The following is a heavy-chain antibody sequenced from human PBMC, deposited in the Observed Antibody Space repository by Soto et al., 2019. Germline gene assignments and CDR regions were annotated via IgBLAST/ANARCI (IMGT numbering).Heavy chain of an antibody. CDR3: ARGDEYGDYFDY. Sequence: EVQLVESGGGLVKPGGSLRLSCAASGFTFSSYSMNWVRQAPGKGLEWVSSISSSSSYIYYADSVKGRFTISRDNAKNSLYLQMNSLRAEDTAVYYCARGDEYGDYFDYWGQGTLVTVSS. CDR1: GFTFSSYS. D-gene: IGHD4-17*01. CDR2: ISSSSSYI. V-gene: IGHV3-21*01. J-gene: IGHJ4*02.